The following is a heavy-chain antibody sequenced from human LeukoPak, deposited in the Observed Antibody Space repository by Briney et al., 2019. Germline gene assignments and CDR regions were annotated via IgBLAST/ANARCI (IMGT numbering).Heavy chain of an antibody. CDR3: AREGTRRVAARSGIYYYYMDV. J-gene: IGHJ6*03. CDR1: GGSISSYY. CDR2: IYTSGIT. V-gene: IGHV4-4*07. D-gene: IGHD6-6*01. Sequence: SETLSLTCTVSGGSISSYYWSWIRQPAGKGLEWIGRIYTSGITNHNPSLKSRVTMSVDTSKNQFSLKLSSVTAADTAVYYCAREGTRRVAARSGIYYYYMDVWGKGTTVTVSS.